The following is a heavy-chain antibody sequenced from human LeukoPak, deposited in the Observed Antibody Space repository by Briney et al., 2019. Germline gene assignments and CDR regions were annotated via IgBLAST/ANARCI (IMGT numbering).Heavy chain of an antibody. Sequence: PGGSLRLSCTVSGFTVSSDSMSWVRQAPGKGLEWVSFIYSGGSTHYSDSVKGRFTISRDNSKNTLYLQMNSLRAEDMAVYYCARRAGAYSHPYDYWGQGTLATVSS. CDR1: GFTVSSDS. D-gene: IGHD4/OR15-4a*01. V-gene: IGHV3-53*01. CDR3: ARRAGAYSHPYDY. CDR2: IYSGGST. J-gene: IGHJ4*02.